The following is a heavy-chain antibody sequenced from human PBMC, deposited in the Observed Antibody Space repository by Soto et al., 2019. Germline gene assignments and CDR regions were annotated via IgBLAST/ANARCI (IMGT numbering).Heavy chain of an antibody. J-gene: IGHJ4*02. Sequence: GGSLRLSCAASRFTFSSFGMHWVRQAPGKGLEWVAVIWSDGSNEYYVDSVKGRFTISRDNSKNMLYLQMNSLRVEDTAVYYCATGSTIAARRFDYWGQGNLVTVSS. D-gene: IGHD6-6*01. CDR2: IWSDGSNE. V-gene: IGHV3-33*01. CDR3: ATGSTIAARRFDY. CDR1: RFTFSSFG.